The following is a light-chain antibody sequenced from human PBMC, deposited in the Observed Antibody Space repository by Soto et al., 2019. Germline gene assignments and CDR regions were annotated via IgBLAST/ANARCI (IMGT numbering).Light chain of an antibody. V-gene: IGLV3-21*04. CDR3: QVWDTSSDHVV. CDR1: NIGSKN. J-gene: IGLJ2*01. CDR2: YDN. Sequence: SYELTQPPSVSAAPGEPARITCGGNNIGSKNVHWYQQKPGQAPVLVISYDNDRPSGIPERFSGSNSGNTATLTISGVEAGDEADSYCQVWDTSSDHVVFGGGTKLTVL.